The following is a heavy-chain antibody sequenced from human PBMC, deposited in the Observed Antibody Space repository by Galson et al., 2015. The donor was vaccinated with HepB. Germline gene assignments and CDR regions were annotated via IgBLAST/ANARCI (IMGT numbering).Heavy chain of an antibody. Sequence: QVQLQESGPGLVKPSETLSLTCTVSGGSISSYYWSWIRQPPGKGLEWIGYIYYSGSTNYNPALTSRVTISVDTSKNHFSLKLSSVTAADTAVYYCARDYGWELLRLMYYFDYWGQGTLVTVSS. CDR1: GGSISSYY. V-gene: IGHV4-59*01. D-gene: IGHD1-26*01. CDR2: IYYSGST. J-gene: IGHJ4*02. CDR3: ARDYGWELLRLMYYFDY.